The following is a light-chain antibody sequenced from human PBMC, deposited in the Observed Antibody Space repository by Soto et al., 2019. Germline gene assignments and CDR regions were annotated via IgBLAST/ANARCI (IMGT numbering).Light chain of an antibody. CDR3: NSYTSSGTWV. V-gene: IGLV2-14*01. Sequence: QSVLTQPASVSGSPGQSLTISCTGTSSDVGGYNYVSWYQQHPGKAPKLMIYEVSNRPSGVSNRFSGSKSGNTASLTISGLQAEDEADYYCNSYTSSGTWVFGGGTKLTVL. CDR1: SSDVGGYNY. CDR2: EVS. J-gene: IGLJ3*02.